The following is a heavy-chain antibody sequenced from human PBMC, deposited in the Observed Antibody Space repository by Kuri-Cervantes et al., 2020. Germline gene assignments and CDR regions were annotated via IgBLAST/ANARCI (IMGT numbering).Heavy chain of an antibody. D-gene: IGHD5-24*01. J-gene: IGHJ6*02. CDR3: AREIMVGWLQHTYGMDV. Sequence: GESLKISCAASGSTFSSYGMHWVRQAPGKGLEWVAVISYDGSNKYYADSVKGRFTISRDNSENTLYLQMNSLRAEDTAVYYCAREIMVGWLQHTYGMDVWGQGTTVTVSS. V-gene: IGHV3-30*03. CDR1: GSTFSSYG. CDR2: ISYDGSNK.